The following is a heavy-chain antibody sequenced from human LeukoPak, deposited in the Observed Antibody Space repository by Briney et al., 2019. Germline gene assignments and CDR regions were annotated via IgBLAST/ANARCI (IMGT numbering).Heavy chain of an antibody. CDR3: ATDRSKVGDIDY. CDR2: ISYGGSNK. D-gene: IGHD1-26*01. J-gene: IGHJ4*02. V-gene: IGHV3-30*19. CDR1: GFSFSDHN. Sequence: PGGSLRLSCAVSGFSFSDHNMNWVRQAPGKGLEWVALISYGGSNKYYADSVKGRFTISRDNSKNTLSLQMNSLRAEDTAVYYCATDRSKVGDIDYWGQGTLVIVSS.